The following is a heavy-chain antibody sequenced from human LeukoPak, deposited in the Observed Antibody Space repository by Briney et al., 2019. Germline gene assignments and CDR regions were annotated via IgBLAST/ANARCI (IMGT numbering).Heavy chain of an antibody. CDR2: ISFDGNKK. Sequence: GRSLRLSCAASGFTFSNYNMHWVRQAPGKGLEWVAFISFDGNKKNYADSVRGRFTISRDNAKNSLYVQINSLRLEDTAVYYCARVGKIGQQPFDYWGQGTLVTVSS. J-gene: IGHJ4*02. CDR3: ARVGKIGQQPFDY. CDR1: GFTFSNYN. V-gene: IGHV3-30-3*01. D-gene: IGHD6-13*01.